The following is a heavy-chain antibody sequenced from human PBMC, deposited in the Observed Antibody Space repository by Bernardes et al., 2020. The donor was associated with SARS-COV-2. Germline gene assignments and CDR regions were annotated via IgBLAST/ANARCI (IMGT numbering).Heavy chain of an antibody. D-gene: IGHD2-8*01. Sequence: GGSLRLSCAASGFTFSSYTIHWVRQAPGKGLEYVSGINSKGDYTYYADSVKGRFTISRDNSKNTLYLQMGSLRADDMAVYYCARKNTYGGTHWFDPWGQGTLVTVSS. CDR1: GFTFSSYT. CDR2: INSKGDYT. V-gene: IGHV3-64*02. J-gene: IGHJ5*02. CDR3: ARKNTYGGTHWFDP.